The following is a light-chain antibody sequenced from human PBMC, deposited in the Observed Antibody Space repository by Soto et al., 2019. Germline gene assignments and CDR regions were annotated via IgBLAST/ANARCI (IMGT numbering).Light chain of an antibody. CDR3: CSYSGSNDLV. CDR1: SSDVGKYNY. J-gene: IGLJ3*02. Sequence: QSVLTQPPSASGSPGQSLTISCTGTSSDVGKYNYVSWYQQHPGKAPKLMIFDVSQRPSGVPHRFSGSKSGNTASLTVSGLQPEDEADYYCCSYSGSNDLVFGGGTKLTVL. V-gene: IGLV2-8*01. CDR2: DVS.